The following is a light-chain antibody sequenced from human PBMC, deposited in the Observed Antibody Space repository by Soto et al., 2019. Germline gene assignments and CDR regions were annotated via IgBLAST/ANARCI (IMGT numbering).Light chain of an antibody. CDR3: QQASSFPLT. CDR2: SAS. V-gene: IGKV1-12*01. CDR1: QGIGSW. J-gene: IGKJ4*01. Sequence: IQMTQSPSSVSASVGDTVTITCRASQGIGSWLAWYHQIPGKAPKLLIYSASSLQSGTPSRFTGRGSGADFTLTITNLQPEDVGVYHCQQASSFPLTFGGGTKVEIK.